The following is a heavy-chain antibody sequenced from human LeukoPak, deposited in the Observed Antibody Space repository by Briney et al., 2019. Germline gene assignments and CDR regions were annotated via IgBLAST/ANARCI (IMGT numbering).Heavy chain of an antibody. CDR1: GFTFTSYG. J-gene: IGHJ4*02. CDR2: ISAYNGNT. D-gene: IGHD2-15*01. V-gene: IGHV1-18*01. Sequence: GGSLRLSCAASGFTFTSYGISWVRQAPGQGLEWMGWISAYNGNTNYAQKLQGRVTMTTDTSTSTAYMELRSLRSDDTAVYYCARLASGHFDYWGQGILVTVSS. CDR3: ARLASGHFDY.